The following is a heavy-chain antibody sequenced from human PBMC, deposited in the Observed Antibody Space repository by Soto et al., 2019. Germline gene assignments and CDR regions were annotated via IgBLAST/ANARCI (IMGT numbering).Heavy chain of an antibody. CDR2: IGSVGGDT. CDR3: VKDRMAYNSVWDPFDI. CDR1: GXTFYSYS. J-gene: IGHJ3*02. V-gene: IGHV3-23*01. Sequence: GSLRLSCAASGXTFYSYSMGWVRQAPGKGLEWVSTIGSVGGDTYYADYVKGRFNISRDDSKNTLLLQMNSLRSDDTAVYYCVKDRMAYNSVWDPFDIWGQGTMGTVSS. D-gene: IGHD1-20*01.